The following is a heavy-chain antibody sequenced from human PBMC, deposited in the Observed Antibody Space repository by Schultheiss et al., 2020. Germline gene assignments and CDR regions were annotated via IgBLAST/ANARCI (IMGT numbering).Heavy chain of an antibody. V-gene: IGHV4-38-2*01. J-gene: IGHJ6*02. Sequence: GSLRLSCAASGFTFSSYAMSWVRQAPGKGLEWIGSIYHSGSTYYNPSLKSRVTISVDTSKNQFSLKLSSVTAADTAVYYCARSPYYDFWSGYRDYYYYGMDVWGQGTTVTVSS. CDR2: IYHSGST. D-gene: IGHD3-3*01. CDR3: ARSPYYDFWSGYRDYYYYGMDV. CDR1: GFTFSSYA.